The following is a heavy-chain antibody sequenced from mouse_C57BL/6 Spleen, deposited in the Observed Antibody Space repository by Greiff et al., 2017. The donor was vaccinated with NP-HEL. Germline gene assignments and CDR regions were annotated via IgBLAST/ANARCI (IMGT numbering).Heavy chain of an antibody. CDR2: IYPGDSDT. CDR3: ARLRLSYWYFDV. D-gene: IGHD1-1*02. Sequence: VQLKESGAELVKPGASVKISCKASGYAFSSYWMNWVKQRPGKGLEWIGQIYPGDSDTNYNGKFKGKATLTADKSSSTAYMQLSSLTSEDSAVYFCARLRLSYWYFDVWGTGTTVTVSS. CDR1: GYAFSSYW. J-gene: IGHJ1*03. V-gene: IGHV1-80*01.